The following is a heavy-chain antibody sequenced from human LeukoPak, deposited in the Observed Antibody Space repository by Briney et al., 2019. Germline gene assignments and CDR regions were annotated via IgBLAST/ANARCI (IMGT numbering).Heavy chain of an antibody. J-gene: IGHJ4*02. CDR1: GFTFSNSA. CDR2: IDYDSSHI. Sequence: GGSLRLFCAASGFTFSNSAMNWVRQVPGKGLEWVSSIDYDSSHIYYAASVRGRFTISRDNARNSVYLQMNSLRVEDTAVYYCARDPLRYLRVGHYDCWGQGTLVAVSS. D-gene: IGHD3-9*01. CDR3: ARDPLRYLRVGHYDC. V-gene: IGHV3-21*01.